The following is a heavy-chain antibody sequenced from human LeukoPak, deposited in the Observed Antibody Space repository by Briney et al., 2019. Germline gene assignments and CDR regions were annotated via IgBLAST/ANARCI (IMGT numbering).Heavy chain of an antibody. CDR2: ISSSSSYI. Sequence: PGGSLRLSCAASGFTFSSYSMNWVRQAPGKGLEWVSSISSSSSYIYYADSVKGRFTISRDNAKNSLYLQMNSLRAEDTAVYYCAGGVGSGEEMDAFDIWGQGTMVTVSS. CDR1: GFTFSSYS. V-gene: IGHV3-21*01. J-gene: IGHJ3*02. D-gene: IGHD1-14*01. CDR3: AGGVGSGEEMDAFDI.